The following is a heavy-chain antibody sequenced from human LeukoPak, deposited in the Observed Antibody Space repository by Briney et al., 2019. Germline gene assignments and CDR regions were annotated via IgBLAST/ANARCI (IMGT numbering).Heavy chain of an antibody. V-gene: IGHV3-7*01. Sequence: PGGSLRLSCAASGFTFRNYWMGWVRQAPGKGREWVATIKQDGSEKYYVDSVKGRFTISRDNAKHSLYLQMNSLRAEDMAVYFCARDPDRSSWLGYYFDYWGQGTLVTVSS. CDR2: IKQDGSEK. D-gene: IGHD6-13*01. J-gene: IGHJ4*02. CDR3: ARDPDRSSWLGYYFDY. CDR1: GFTFRNYW.